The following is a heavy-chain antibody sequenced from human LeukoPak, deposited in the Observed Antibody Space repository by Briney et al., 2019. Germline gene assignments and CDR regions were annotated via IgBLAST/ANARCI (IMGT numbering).Heavy chain of an antibody. J-gene: IGHJ4*02. CDR2: ISGSGGST. V-gene: IGHV3-23*01. Sequence: GGSLRLSCVVSGFTFSSYAMSWVPQAPGKGLEWVSGISGSGGSTYYADSVKGRFTISRDNTKNTLYLQMNSLRAEDTAVYYCAKDRRTWGTRVRGKKKGDYWGQGTLVTVSS. D-gene: IGHD3-10*01. CDR3: AKDRRTWGTRVRGKKKGDY. CDR1: GFTFSSYA.